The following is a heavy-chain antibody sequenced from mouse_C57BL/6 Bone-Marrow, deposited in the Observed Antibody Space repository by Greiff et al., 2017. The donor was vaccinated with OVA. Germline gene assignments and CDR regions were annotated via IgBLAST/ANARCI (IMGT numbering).Heavy chain of an antibody. Sequence: EVKVEESGGGLVKPGGSLKLSCAASGFTFSDYGMHWVRQAPEKGLEWVAYISSGSSTIYYADTVKGRFTISRDNAKNTLFLQMTSLRSEDTAMYYCARDGNYGDAMDYWGQGTSVTVSS. J-gene: IGHJ4*01. CDR2: ISSGSSTI. D-gene: IGHD2-1*01. CDR1: GFTFSDYG. CDR3: ARDGNYGDAMDY. V-gene: IGHV5-17*01.